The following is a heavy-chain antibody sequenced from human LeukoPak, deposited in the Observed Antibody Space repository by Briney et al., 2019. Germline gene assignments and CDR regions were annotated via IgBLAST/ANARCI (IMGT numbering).Heavy chain of an antibody. D-gene: IGHD1-26*01. CDR1: GFTFSSYA. J-gene: IGHJ3*02. CDR2: ISGSGGGT. Sequence: SGGSLRLSCAASGFTFSSYAMSWVRQAPGKGLEWVSAISGSGGGTYYADSVKGRFTISRDNSKNTLYLQMNSLRAEDTAVYYCAKDLGVGVTKNDAFDIWGQGTMVTVSS. V-gene: IGHV3-23*01. CDR3: AKDLGVGVTKNDAFDI.